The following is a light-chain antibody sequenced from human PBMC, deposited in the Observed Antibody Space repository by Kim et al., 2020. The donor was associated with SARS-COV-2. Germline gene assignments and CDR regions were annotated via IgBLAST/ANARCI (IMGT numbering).Light chain of an antibody. J-gene: IGKJ4*01. Sequence: DIVMTQSPDSLAVSLGERATINCKSSQSVLYSSNNKSYLAWYQQKPGQPPKLLIYWASTRESGVPDRFSGSGSGTDFTLTISSLQAEDVAVYYCQQNYSTPLTVGGGTKVDIK. CDR3: QQNYSTPLT. V-gene: IGKV4-1*01. CDR1: QSVLYSSNNKSY. CDR2: WAS.